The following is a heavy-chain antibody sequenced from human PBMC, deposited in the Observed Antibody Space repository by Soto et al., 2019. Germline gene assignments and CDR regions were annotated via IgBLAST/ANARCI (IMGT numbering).Heavy chain of an antibody. Sequence: PGESLKISCKASGYGFSSSWIAWVRQSPGKGLEWMGIIYPGDSETRYSPSFRGQVTISADTSTNTAFLQWSRLKASDSGIYYCANHVDNWGATYYFDSWGQGTQVTVS. V-gene: IGHV5-51*01. CDR2: IYPGDSET. CDR1: GYGFSSSW. D-gene: IGHD3-16*01. CDR3: ANHVDNWGATYYFDS. J-gene: IGHJ4*02.